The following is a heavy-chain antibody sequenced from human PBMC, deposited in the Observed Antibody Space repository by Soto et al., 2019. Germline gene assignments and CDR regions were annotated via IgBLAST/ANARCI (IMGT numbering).Heavy chain of an antibody. CDR3: ARGELEIFASFDY. V-gene: IGHV4-30-4*01. J-gene: IGHJ4*02. D-gene: IGHD1-1*01. Sequence: SETLSLTCTVSGGSISSGDYYWSWIRQPPGKGLEWIGYIYYSGSTYYSPSLKSRVTISVDTSKNQFSLKLSSVTAADTAVYYCARGELEIFASFDYWGQGTLVTVSS. CDR2: IYYSGST. CDR1: GGSISSGDYY.